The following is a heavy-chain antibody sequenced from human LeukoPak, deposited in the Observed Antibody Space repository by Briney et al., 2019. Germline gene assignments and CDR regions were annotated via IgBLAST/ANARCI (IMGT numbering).Heavy chain of an antibody. CDR2: IRDYDRNT. CDR1: GYTFTSYG. Sequence: ASVKLFCNASGYTFTSYGIIWAPHAPGQGLEYMIWIRDYDRNTNYGQKLQGRVTMTTDTSTSTAYMELRSVRYDDTAVYYCAREDWDTAMVYFDDWGQGTLVTVSS. J-gene: IGHJ4*02. D-gene: IGHD5-18*01. CDR3: AREDWDTAMVYFDD. V-gene: IGHV1-18*01.